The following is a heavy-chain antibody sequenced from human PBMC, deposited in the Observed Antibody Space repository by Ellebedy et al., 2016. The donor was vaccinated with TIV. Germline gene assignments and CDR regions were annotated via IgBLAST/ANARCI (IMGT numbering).Heavy chain of an antibody. CDR2: IYQDGSDQ. CDR1: GFNFRSYW. J-gene: IGHJ5*02. D-gene: IGHD4-17*01. CDR3: ARRGSYGDYAVQVNSWFDT. V-gene: IGHV3-7*01. Sequence: GESLKISCVVSGFNFRSYWMGWVRQAPGKGLEWVANIYQDGSDQYYVDSVKGRFTISRDNANKSLFLQMNSLRVEDTAVYYCARRGSYGDYAVQVNSWFDTWGQGTLVTVSS.